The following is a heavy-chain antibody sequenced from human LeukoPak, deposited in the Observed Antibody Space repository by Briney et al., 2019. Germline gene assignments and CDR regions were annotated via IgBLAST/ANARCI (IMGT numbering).Heavy chain of an antibody. CDR2: INHSGST. Sequence: ASETLSLTCTVYGGSFSGYYWSWIRQPPGKGLEWIGEINHSGSTNYNPSLKRRVTISVDTSKNQFSLKLSSVTAADTAVYYCARGLRYCSSTSCYPRFDYWGQGTRITVTS. D-gene: IGHD2-2*01. J-gene: IGHJ4*02. V-gene: IGHV4-34*01. CDR1: GGSFSGYY. CDR3: ARGLRYCSSTSCYPRFDY.